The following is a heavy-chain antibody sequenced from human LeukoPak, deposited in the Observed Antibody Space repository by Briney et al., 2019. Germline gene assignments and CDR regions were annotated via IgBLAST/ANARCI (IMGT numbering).Heavy chain of an antibody. V-gene: IGHV4-59*01. Sequence: PSETLSLTCTVSGGSISSYYWSWIRQPPGKGLEWIGYIYYSGSTNYNPSLKSRVTISVDTSKNQFSLKLSSVTAADTAVYYCARVGGSGSYYYYYYYYGMDVWGQGTTVTVSS. CDR3: ARVGGSGSYYYYYYYYGMDV. CDR2: IYYSGST. J-gene: IGHJ6*02. CDR1: GGSISSYY. D-gene: IGHD3-10*01.